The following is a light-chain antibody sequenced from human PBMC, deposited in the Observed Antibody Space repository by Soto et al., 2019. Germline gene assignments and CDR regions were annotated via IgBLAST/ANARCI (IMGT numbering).Light chain of an antibody. V-gene: IGLV2-14*01. CDR1: SSDVGGYNY. CDR3: SSYTSTNSWV. Sequence: QSALTQSASVSGSPGQSITISCTGTSSDVGGYNYVSWYQQHPGKAPKLIIYDVSNRPSGVSTRFSGSKSGNTASLTISGLQAEDEPDYSCSSYTSTNSWVFGGGTKLTVL. CDR2: DVS. J-gene: IGLJ3*02.